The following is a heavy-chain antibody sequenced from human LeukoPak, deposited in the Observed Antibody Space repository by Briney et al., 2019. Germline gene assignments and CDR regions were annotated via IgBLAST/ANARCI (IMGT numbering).Heavy chain of an antibody. D-gene: IGHD6-19*01. CDR1: GFTFSSYW. J-gene: IGHJ4*02. Sequence: GGSLRLSCAASGFTFSSYWMIWVRQAPGKGLEWVANIKQDGSEKYHVDSVKGRFTISRDNAKNSLYLQMNSLRVEDTAVYYCARIAVAAYPYYFDYWGQGTLVTVSS. CDR3: ARIAVAAYPYYFDY. V-gene: IGHV3-7*05. CDR2: IKQDGSEK.